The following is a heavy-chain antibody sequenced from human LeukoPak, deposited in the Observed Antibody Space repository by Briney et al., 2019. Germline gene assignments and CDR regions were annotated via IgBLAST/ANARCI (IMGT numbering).Heavy chain of an antibody. V-gene: IGHV1-8*01. CDR3: ARISYYYDSSGYYYKYFDY. CDR2: MNPNSGNT. CDR1: GYTFTSYD. J-gene: IGHJ4*02. Sequence: GASVKVSCKASGYTFTSYDINWVRQATGQGLEWMGWMNPNSGNTGYAQKFQGRVTMTTDTSTSTAYMELRSLRSDDTAVCYCARISYYYDSSGYYYKYFDYWGQGTLVTVSS. D-gene: IGHD3-22*01.